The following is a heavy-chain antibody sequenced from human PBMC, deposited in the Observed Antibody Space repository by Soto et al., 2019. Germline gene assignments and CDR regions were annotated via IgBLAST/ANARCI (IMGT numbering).Heavy chain of an antibody. V-gene: IGHV3-23*04. CDR1: GFTFSSYV. Sequence: EVQLVESGGGVVQPGGSLRLSCAASGFTFSSYVMRWVRQAPGKGLEWVSAIRGSGGSTYYADAVKGRFTISRDNSKNTLYLQMNSLRAEDTAVYYCAKAARDGYTLWVFDYWGQGNRVTVSS. J-gene: IGHJ4*02. CDR3: AKAARDGYTLWVFDY. D-gene: IGHD5-12*01. CDR2: IRGSGGST.